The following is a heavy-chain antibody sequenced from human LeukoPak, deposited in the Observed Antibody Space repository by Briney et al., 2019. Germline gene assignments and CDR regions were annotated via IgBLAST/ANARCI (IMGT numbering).Heavy chain of an antibody. CDR3: AKAGGYGSGSYLTWFDP. D-gene: IGHD3-10*01. Sequence: GGSLRLSSAASGFTFSSYGMSWVRQAPGKGLEWVSGISGSGGGTNYADSVKGRFTISRDNSKNTLYLQMSSLRAEDTAVYYCAKAGGYGSGSYLTWFDPWGQGTLVTVSS. V-gene: IGHV3-23*01. CDR2: ISGSGGGT. CDR1: GFTFSSYG. J-gene: IGHJ5*02.